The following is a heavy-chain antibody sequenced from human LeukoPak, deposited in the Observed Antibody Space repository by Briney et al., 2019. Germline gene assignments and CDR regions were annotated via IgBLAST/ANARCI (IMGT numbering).Heavy chain of an antibody. J-gene: IGHJ4*02. Sequence: SETLSLTCTVSGGSISSSSYYWGWIRQPPGKGLEWFGGIYYSGSTYYNPSLKSRVTISVDTSKNQFSLKLSSVTAADTAVYYCARYSGSYHSLFDYWGQGTLVTVSS. CDR2: IYYSGST. CDR3: ARYSGSYHSLFDY. CDR1: GGSISSSSYY. D-gene: IGHD1-26*01. V-gene: IGHV4-39*07.